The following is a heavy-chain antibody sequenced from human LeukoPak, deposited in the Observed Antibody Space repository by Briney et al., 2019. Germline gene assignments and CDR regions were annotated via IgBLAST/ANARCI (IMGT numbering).Heavy chain of an antibody. V-gene: IGHV4-39*01. J-gene: IGHJ5*02. CDR2: VYYTGST. CDR3: ARHSGSGSLSRLFDP. D-gene: IGHD3-10*01. CDR1: VHSVTSGGFY. Sequence: PSEPLSLTCTVSVHSVTSGGFYWPWLRQPPGKGLDWIATVYYTGSTYCNPSLPSRLPQTIDTSKNQFSLKLRSVVAPDTAVYYCARHSGSGSLSRLFDPWGQGTLVTVSS.